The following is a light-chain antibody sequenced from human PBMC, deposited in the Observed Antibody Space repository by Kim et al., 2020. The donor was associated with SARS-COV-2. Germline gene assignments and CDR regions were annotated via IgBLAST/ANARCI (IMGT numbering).Light chain of an antibody. CDR1: QNIGSS. J-gene: IGKJ1*01. Sequence: VTPKWKIPITCRASQNIGSSLHWYQQKPDQSPKLLIKYASQSISGVPSRFSGSGSGTDFTLTINSLEAEDAATYYCHQSSSLPQTFGQGTKVEIK. CDR3: HQSSSLPQT. CDR2: YAS. V-gene: IGKV6-21*02.